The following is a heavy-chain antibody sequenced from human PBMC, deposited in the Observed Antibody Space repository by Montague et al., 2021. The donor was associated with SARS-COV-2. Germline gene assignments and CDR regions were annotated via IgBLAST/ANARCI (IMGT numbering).Heavy chain of an antibody. CDR2: ISRSSSYI. CDR1: GLTFSSYS. D-gene: IGHD5-18*01. J-gene: IGHJ6*02. CDR3: ATSYGSVVSYYYYGMDV. V-gene: IGHV3-21*01. Sequence: SLRLSCAASGLTFSSYSMNWVRQAPGKGLEWVSSISRSSSYIYYADSVKGRFTISRDNAKNSLYLQMNSLRAEDTAVYFCATSYGSVVSYYYYGMDVWGQGITVTVSS.